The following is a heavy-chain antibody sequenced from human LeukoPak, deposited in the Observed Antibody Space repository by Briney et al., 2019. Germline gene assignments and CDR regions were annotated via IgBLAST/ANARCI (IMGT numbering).Heavy chain of an antibody. D-gene: IGHD4-23*01. V-gene: IGHV3-7*01. CDR3: ARDSPHYGGNQGY. CDR1: GFTFSSYW. J-gene: IGHJ4*02. CDR2: IKQDGSEK. Sequence: HPGGSLRLSYAASGFTFSSYWMSWVRQAPGKGLEWVANIKQDGSEKYYVDSVKGRFTISRDNAKNSLYLQMNSLRAEDTAVYYCARDSPHYGGNQGYWGQGTLVTVSS.